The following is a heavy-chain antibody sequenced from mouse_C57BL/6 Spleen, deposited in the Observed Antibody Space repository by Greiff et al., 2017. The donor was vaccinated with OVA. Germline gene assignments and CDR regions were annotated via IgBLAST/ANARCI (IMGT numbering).Heavy chain of an antibody. J-gene: IGHJ3*01. CDR2: ISSGGDYI. Sequence: EVQRVESGEGLVKPGGSLKLSCAASGFTFSSYAMSWVRQTPEKRLEWVAYISSGGDYIYYADTVKGRFTLPRDNARNTLYLQMSSLKSEDKARYYCKRRDGVFDDWGQGTLVTVSA. CDR1: GFTFSSYA. CDR3: KRRDGVFDD. V-gene: IGHV5S21*01.